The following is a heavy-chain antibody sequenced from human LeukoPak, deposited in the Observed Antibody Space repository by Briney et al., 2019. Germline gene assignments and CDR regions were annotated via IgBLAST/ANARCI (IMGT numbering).Heavy chain of an antibody. CDR1: GSTFSIAW. D-gene: IGHD3-10*01. V-gene: IGHV3-15*01. CDR3: TRDSGSGNYFYVY. J-gene: IGHJ4*02. Sequence: GGSLRLSCAASGSTFSIAWWNWVRQTPGKGLEWVGHIKSKIDGGTTDYAEPVKSRFTISRDDSKNTVYLQMNGLRAEDTAVYYCTRDSGSGNYFYVYWGQGTLVTVSS. CDR2: IKSKIDGGTT.